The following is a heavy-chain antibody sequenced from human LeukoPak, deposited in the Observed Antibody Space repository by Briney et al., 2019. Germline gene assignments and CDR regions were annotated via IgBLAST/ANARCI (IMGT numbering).Heavy chain of an antibody. CDR3: ARDAPLYSGSYFFDY. V-gene: IGHV3-30*14. CDR2: ISYDGGSK. CDR1: GFTFSNYD. J-gene: IGHJ4*02. Sequence: GGSLRLSCAASGFTFSNYDMHWVRQAPGKGLEWVAVISYDGGSKHYADSVKGRFTISRDNSKNTLYLQMNSLRAEDTAVYYCARDAPLYSGSYFFDYWGQGTLVTVSS. D-gene: IGHD1-26*01.